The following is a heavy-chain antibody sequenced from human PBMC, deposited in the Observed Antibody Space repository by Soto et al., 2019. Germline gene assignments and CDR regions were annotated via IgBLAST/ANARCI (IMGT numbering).Heavy chain of an antibody. CDR1: GFTFSSYA. CDR2: ISGSGGST. Sequence: GSLRLSCAASGFTFSSYAMSWVRQAPGKGLEWVSAISGSGGSTYYADSVKGRFTISRDNSKNTLYLQMNSLRAEDTAVYYCAKDGTYYYDSSGYYYGGDYFDYWGQGTLVTVSS. CDR3: AKDGTYYYDSSGYYYGGDYFDY. D-gene: IGHD3-22*01. V-gene: IGHV3-23*01. J-gene: IGHJ4*02.